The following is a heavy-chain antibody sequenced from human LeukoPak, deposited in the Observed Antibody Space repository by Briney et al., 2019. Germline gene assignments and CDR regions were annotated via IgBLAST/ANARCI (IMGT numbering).Heavy chain of an antibody. CDR3: ARDSRQQRFLYWDWFDP. Sequence: GSLRLSCAASGFTFSTYSMNWVRQAPGKAPEWVASIGTTDKYIYYANSVKGRFTISRDNAKNSLYLQMTNLRAEDTAVYYCARDSRQQRFLYWDWFDPWGQGTRVSVSS. V-gene: IGHV3-21*06. D-gene: IGHD2/OR15-2a*01. CDR1: GFTFSTYS. J-gene: IGHJ5*02. CDR2: IGTTDKYI.